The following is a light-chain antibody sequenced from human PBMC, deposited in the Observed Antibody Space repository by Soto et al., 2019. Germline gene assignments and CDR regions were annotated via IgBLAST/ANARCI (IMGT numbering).Light chain of an antibody. V-gene: IGLV2-14*03. Sequence: TRTHPASGSGVPVRSRSISCTTTTSDIAFSEHISWYQQLPGKAPKLMIFDVSNRPSGLSDRFSGSKSGNTASLIISGLQAEDEAFYFCSVHRDSTTRLFGPGTKVTVL. CDR3: SVHRDSTTRL. J-gene: IGLJ1*01. CDR1: TSDIAFSEH. CDR2: DVS.